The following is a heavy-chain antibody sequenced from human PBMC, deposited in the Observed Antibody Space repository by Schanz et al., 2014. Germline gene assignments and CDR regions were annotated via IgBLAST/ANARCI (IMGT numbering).Heavy chain of an antibody. J-gene: IGHJ4*02. CDR3: ARGSGTFDS. CDR1: GFTVSSKY. D-gene: IGHD3-3*01. V-gene: IGHV3-23*04. CDR2: IAGDGGGP. Sequence: EVQLVESGGGLVQPGESLRLSCAASGFTVSSKYMNWVRQAPGKGPEWVSVIAGDGGGPNYVDSVKGRFTISRDNSDNTLYLQMNNLRAEDTAVYYCARGSGTFDSWGQGTLVTVSS.